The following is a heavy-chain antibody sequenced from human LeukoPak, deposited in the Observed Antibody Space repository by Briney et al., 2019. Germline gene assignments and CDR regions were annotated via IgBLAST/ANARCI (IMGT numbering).Heavy chain of an antibody. CDR3: ARGGVRNYYYGMDV. Sequence: SETLSLTCTVSGGSMSSYYWSWVRQPPGKGREWIGYIYYSGSTNYNPSLKRRVTISVDTSKNQFSLKLSSVTAADTAVYYCARGGVRNYYYGMDVWGQGTTVTVSS. J-gene: IGHJ6*02. D-gene: IGHD3-10*01. V-gene: IGHV4-59*12. CDR2: IYYSGST. CDR1: GGSMSSYY.